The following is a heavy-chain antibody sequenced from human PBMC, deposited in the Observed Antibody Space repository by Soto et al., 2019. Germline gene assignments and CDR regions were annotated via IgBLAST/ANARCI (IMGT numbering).Heavy chain of an antibody. J-gene: IGHJ4*02. D-gene: IGHD2-15*01. CDR2: ITYRGTT. Sequence: QVQPQDLGPGLVRPSQTLSLTCTVSGGSINSGDSYWNWIRQNPEKGQEWIGYITYRGTTFYNPPLRSRIIISADTSETQSSLKLKSVTAAVTVVYYCVSGAPGVAPYGGQGTLVSVSS. V-gene: IGHV4-31*03. CDR3: VSGAPGVAPY. CDR1: GGSINSGDSY.